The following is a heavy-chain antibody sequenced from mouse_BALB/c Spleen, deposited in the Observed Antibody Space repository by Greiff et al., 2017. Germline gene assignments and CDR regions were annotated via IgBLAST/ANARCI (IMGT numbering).Heavy chain of an antibody. J-gene: IGHJ4*01. D-gene: IGHD1-1*01. Sequence: EVMLVESGGGLVKPGGSLKLSCAASGFTLSDYYMYWVRQTPEKRLEWVATISDGGSYPYYPDSVKGRFTISRDNAKNNLYLQRSSLKSEDTAMYYCARVYGSRNAMDYWGQGTSVTVSS. CDR1: GFTLSDYY. V-gene: IGHV5-4*02. CDR2: ISDGGSYP. CDR3: ARVYGSRNAMDY.